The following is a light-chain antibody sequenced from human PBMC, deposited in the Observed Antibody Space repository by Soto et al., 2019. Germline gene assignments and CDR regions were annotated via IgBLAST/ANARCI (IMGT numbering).Light chain of an antibody. Sequence: EIVLTQSPGTLSLSPGERSTLSCRASQSVSSSYLAWYQQKPGQAPRLLIYGASSRATGIPDRFSGSGSGTEFTLTISRLEPEDFAVYYCQQYGSSSWTFGQGTTVDIK. CDR1: QSVSSSY. V-gene: IGKV3-20*01. CDR2: GAS. CDR3: QQYGSSSWT. J-gene: IGKJ1*01.